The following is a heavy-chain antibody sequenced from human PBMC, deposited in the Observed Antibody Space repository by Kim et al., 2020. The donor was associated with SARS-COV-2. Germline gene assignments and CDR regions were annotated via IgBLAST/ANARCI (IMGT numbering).Heavy chain of an antibody. CDR3: AREIVSRYLSSPNSSSWPTFDY. J-gene: IGHJ4*02. D-gene: IGHD6-13*01. V-gene: IGHV3-33*01. CDR2: IWYDGSNK. Sequence: GGSLRLSCAASGFTFSSYGMHWVRQAPGKGLEWVAVIWYDGSNKYYADSVKGRFTISRDNSKNTLYLQMNSLRAEDTAVYYCAREIVSRYLSSPNSSSWPTFDYWGQGTLVTVSS. CDR1: GFTFSSYG.